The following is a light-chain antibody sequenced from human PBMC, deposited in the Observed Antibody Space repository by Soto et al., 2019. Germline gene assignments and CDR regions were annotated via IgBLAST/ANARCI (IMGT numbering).Light chain of an antibody. CDR1: QSVSRN. CDR3: QQYNNWPYT. CDR2: VAS. Sequence: EVVRTECPATLSVSPGERVTLSCRASQSVSRNFAWYRQKPGQAPTLLIYVASTRATGIPDRFRGSGSGTESTLTISSLQSEDFAVYYCQQYNNWPYTFGQGTKLDIK. J-gene: IGKJ2*01. V-gene: IGKV3-15*01.